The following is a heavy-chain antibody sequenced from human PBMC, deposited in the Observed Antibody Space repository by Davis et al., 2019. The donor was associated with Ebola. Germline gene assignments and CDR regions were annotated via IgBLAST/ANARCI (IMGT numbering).Heavy chain of an antibody. CDR2: INHSGST. CDR3: AVRSIAARPLDY. Sequence: MPSETLSLTCAVYGGSFSGYYCSWIRQPPGKGLEWIGEINHSGSTNYNPSLKSRVTISVDTSKNQFSLKLSSVTAADTAVYYCAVRSIAARPLDYWGQGTLVTVSS. J-gene: IGHJ4*02. V-gene: IGHV4-34*01. CDR1: GGSFSGYY. D-gene: IGHD6-6*01.